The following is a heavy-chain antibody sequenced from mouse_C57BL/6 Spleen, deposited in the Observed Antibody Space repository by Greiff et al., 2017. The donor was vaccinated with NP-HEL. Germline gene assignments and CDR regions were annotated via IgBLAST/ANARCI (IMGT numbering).Heavy chain of an antibody. V-gene: IGHV1-69*01. CDR2: IDPSDSYT. D-gene: IGHD2-14*01. Sequence: QVQLQQPGAELVMPGASVKLSCKASGYTFTSYWMHWVKQRPGQGLEWIGEIDPSDSYTNYNQKFKGKSTLTVDKSSSTAYMQLSSLTSEDSAVYYCARTAQVRGDFDYWGQGTTLTVSS. CDR1: GYTFTSYW. J-gene: IGHJ2*01. CDR3: ARTAQVRGDFDY.